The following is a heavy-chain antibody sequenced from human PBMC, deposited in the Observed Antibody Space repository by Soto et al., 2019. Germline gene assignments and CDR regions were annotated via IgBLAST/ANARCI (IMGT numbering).Heavy chain of an antibody. CDR3: ARGGDGYDFWSVHPPYGMDV. CDR1: GYTFTGYY. V-gene: IGHV1-2*02. J-gene: IGHJ6*02. Sequence: QVQLVQSGAEVKKPGASVKVSCKASGYTFTGYYMHWVRQAPGQGLEWMGWINPNSGGTNYAQKVQGGVTMTRDTSISTAYMELSRLRSDDTAVYYCARGGDGYDFWSVHPPYGMDVWGQGTTVTVSS. D-gene: IGHD3-3*01. CDR2: INPNSGGT.